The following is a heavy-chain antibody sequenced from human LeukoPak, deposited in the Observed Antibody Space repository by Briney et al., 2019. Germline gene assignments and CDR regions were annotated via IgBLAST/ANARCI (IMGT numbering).Heavy chain of an antibody. J-gene: IGHJ1*01. Sequence: GGSLRLSCAASGFTFSSYAMSWVRQAPGKGLECISGFSGSGGSTYYADSVKGRFTISRDNSKNTLYLQMNSLRAEDTAVYYCARVPITLAGTKDAKYFQHWGQGTLVTVSS. CDR1: GFTFSSYA. CDR3: ARVPITLAGTKDAKYFQH. D-gene: IGHD6-19*01. V-gene: IGHV3-23*01. CDR2: FSGSGGST.